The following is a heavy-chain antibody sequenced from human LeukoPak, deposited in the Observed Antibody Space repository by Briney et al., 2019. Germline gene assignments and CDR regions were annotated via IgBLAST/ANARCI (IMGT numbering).Heavy chain of an antibody. CDR3: ASGTLSDYYYMDV. D-gene: IGHD2/OR15-2a*01. J-gene: IGHJ6*03. CDR2: IYPGDSDT. Sequence: GESLKISCKGSGYRFTSYWIGWVRQMPGKGLEWMGIIYPGDSDTRYSPSFQGQVTISADKSISTAYLQWSSLKASDTAMYYCASGTLSDYYYMDVWGKGTTVTVSS. CDR1: GYRFTSYW. V-gene: IGHV5-51*01.